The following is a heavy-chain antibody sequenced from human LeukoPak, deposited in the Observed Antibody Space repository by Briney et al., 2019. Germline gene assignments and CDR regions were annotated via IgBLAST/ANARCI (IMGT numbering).Heavy chain of an antibody. CDR2: VSYSGTDT. V-gene: IGHV3-23*01. J-gene: IGHJ4*02. Sequence: GGSLRLSCAASGFSFNNYAINWVRQAPGKGRNGVSTVSYSGTDTYYADSVKGRFVISRDNSKKTVYLQMNSLRAEDTAVYYCAKGRGGNFFDYWGQGTLVTVSS. CDR3: AKGRGGNFFDY. CDR1: GFSFNNYA. D-gene: IGHD4-23*01.